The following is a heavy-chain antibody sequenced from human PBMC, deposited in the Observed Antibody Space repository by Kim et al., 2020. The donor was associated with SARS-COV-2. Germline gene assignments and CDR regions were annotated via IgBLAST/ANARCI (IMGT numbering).Heavy chain of an antibody. CDR3: ARRGNCSGGSCYPTGWFDP. Sequence: SETLSLTCTVSGGSISSSSYYWGWIRQPPGKGLEWIGSIYYSGSTYYNPSLKSRVTISVDTSKNQFSLKLSSVTAADTAVYYWARRGNCSGGSCYPTGWFDPWGQGTLVTVSS. D-gene: IGHD2-15*01. CDR2: IYYSGST. CDR1: GGSISSSSYY. J-gene: IGHJ5*02. V-gene: IGHV4-39*01.